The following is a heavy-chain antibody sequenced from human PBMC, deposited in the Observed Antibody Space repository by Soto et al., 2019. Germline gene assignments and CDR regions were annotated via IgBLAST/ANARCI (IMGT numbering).Heavy chain of an antibody. D-gene: IGHD3-22*01. CDR1: GYTLTELS. J-gene: IGHJ2*01. Sequence: ASVKVSCKVSGYTLTELSTHWVRQAPGKGLEWMGGFDPEDGETIYAQKFQGRVTMTEDTSTDTAYMELSSLRSEDTAVYYCATHRSYYYDSSPIRYFDLWGRGTLVTVSS. V-gene: IGHV1-24*01. CDR3: ATHRSYYYDSSPIRYFDL. CDR2: FDPEDGET.